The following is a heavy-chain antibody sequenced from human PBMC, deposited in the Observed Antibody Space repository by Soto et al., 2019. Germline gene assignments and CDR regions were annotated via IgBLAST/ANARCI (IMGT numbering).Heavy chain of an antibody. CDR1: GGSISSGGYY. CDR2: IYYSGST. CDR3: ARPRYGDPTRLDY. D-gene: IGHD4-17*01. Sequence: SETLSLTCTVSGGSISSGGYYWSWIRQHPGKGLEWIGYIYYSGSTYYNPSLKSRVTISVDTSKNQFSLKLSSVTAADTAVYYCARPRYGDPTRLDYWGQGTLVTVSS. V-gene: IGHV4-31*03. J-gene: IGHJ4*02.